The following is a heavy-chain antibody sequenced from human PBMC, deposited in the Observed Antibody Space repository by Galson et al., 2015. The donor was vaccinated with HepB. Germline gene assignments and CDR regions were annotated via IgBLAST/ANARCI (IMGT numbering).Heavy chain of an antibody. CDR1: GFTFSSYN. CDR3: ARVQPAAGNWNWFNP. Sequence: SLRLSCAASGFTFSSYNMNWVRQAPGKGLEWVSSISRSSTYIYYIDSVRGRFTISRDNARNSLFLQMNSLTSDDTAVYYCARVQPAAGNWNWFNPWGQGTLVTVSS. CDR2: ISRSSTYI. J-gene: IGHJ5*02. V-gene: IGHV3-21*01. D-gene: IGHD6-25*01.